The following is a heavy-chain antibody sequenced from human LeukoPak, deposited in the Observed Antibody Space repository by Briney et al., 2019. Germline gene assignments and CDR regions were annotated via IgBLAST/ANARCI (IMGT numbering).Heavy chain of an antibody. D-gene: IGHD3-10*01. CDR2: ISYDGSNK. J-gene: IGHJ4*02. CDR3: ANNVLLWFGNEA. CDR1: GFTFSSYA. Sequence: PGGSLRLSCAASGFTFSSYAMHWVRQAPGTGLEWVAVISYDGSNKYYADSVEGRFTISRDNSKNTLYLQMNSLRAEDTAVYYCANNVLLWFGNEAGGQGTLVTVSS. V-gene: IGHV3-30*04.